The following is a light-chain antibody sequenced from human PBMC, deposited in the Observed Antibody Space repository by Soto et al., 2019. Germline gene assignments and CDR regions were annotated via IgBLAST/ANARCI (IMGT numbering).Light chain of an antibody. Sequence: ILLAQSPATLSLSPGERATLSCRASQGVSRYLAWYQQKPGQAPRLLIDGASNRATGIPARFSGSGSGTDFTLTISSLEPEDFAVYFCQQRSSWPLTFGGGTKV. CDR2: GAS. V-gene: IGKV3-11*01. J-gene: IGKJ4*02. CDR3: QQRSSWPLT. CDR1: QGVSRY.